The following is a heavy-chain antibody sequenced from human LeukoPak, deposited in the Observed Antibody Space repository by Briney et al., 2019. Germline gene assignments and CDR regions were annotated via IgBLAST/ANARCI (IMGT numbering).Heavy chain of an antibody. D-gene: IGHD3-22*01. V-gene: IGHV3-30*02. CDR3: ARRHSSVFEP. J-gene: IGHJ5*02. CDR2: IRYDGSNK. Sequence: GGSLRLSCAASGFTFSSYGMHWVRQAPGKGLEWVAFIRYDGSNKYYADSVKGRFTISRDNSKNTLYLQMNSLRAEDTAVYYCARRHSSVFEPWGQGTLVTVSS. CDR1: GFTFSSYG.